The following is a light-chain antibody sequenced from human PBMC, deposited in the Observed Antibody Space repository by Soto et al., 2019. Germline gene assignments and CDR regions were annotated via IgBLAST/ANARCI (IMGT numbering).Light chain of an antibody. CDR2: EAS. CDR1: QSVSSW. Sequence: DIQMTQSPSTLAASIGDTVTITCRASQSVSSWLAWYQQKPGEAPNLLIYEASTLETGVPSRFSGSGSGTKFTLTISSLQPDDFATYYCQQYNSDSPYNFGQGTKLEIK. CDR3: QQYNSDSPYN. V-gene: IGKV1-5*03. J-gene: IGKJ2*01.